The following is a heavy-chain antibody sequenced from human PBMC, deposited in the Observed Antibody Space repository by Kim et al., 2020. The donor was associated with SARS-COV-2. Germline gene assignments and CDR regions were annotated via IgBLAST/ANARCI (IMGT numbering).Heavy chain of an antibody. V-gene: IGHV3-53*04. CDR2: IYSGGST. CDR3: ARIDSSGYYRFFDY. CDR1: GFTVSSNY. Sequence: GGSLRLSCAASGFTVSSNYMSWVRQAPGKGLEWVSVIYSGGSTYYADSVKGRFTISRHNSKNTLYLQMNSLRAEDTAVYYCARIDSSGYYRFFDYWGQGTLVTVSS. D-gene: IGHD3-22*01. J-gene: IGHJ4*02.